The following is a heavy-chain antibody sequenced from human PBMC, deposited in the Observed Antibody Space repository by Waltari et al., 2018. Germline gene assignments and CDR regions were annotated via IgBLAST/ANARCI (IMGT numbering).Heavy chain of an antibody. Sequence: QVQLQQWGAGLLKPSETLSLTCAVYGGSFSGYYWSWIRQPPGKGLEWIGEINHSGSTNYNPSLKSRVTISVDTSKNQFSLKLSSVTAADTAVYYCARGAKNFWSGYFIDYWGQGTLVTVSS. CDR1: GGSFSGYY. J-gene: IGHJ4*02. D-gene: IGHD3-3*01. CDR3: ARGAKNFWSGYFIDY. V-gene: IGHV4-34*01. CDR2: INHSGST.